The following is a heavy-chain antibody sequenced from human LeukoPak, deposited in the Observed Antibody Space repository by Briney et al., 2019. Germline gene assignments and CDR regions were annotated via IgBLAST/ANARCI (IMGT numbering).Heavy chain of an antibody. CDR3: ARGGTIGNGFDY. CDR2: IYYSGSP. D-gene: IGHD2-8*01. Sequence: PSETLSLTCTVSGGSISTYYWSWIRQPPGKGLEWIGYIYYSGSPNYNPSLKSRVTISVDTSKNQFSLKLSSVTAADTAVYYCARGGTIGNGFDYWGQGTLVTVSS. J-gene: IGHJ4*02. V-gene: IGHV4-59*01. CDR1: GGSISTYY.